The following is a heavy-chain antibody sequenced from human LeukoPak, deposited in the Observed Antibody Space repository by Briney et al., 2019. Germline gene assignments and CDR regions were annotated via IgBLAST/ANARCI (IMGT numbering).Heavy chain of an antibody. CDR1: GFTFSNYH. CDR3: ARGGGLDV. J-gene: IGHJ6*02. CDR2: INHNGNVN. Sequence: GGSLRLSCAASGFTFSNYHMNWVRRAPGKGLEWVASINHNGNVNYYVDSVKGRFTISRDNAKNSLYLQMSNLRAEDTAVYFCARGGGLDVWGQGATVTVSS. V-gene: IGHV3-7*03. D-gene: IGHD3-16*01.